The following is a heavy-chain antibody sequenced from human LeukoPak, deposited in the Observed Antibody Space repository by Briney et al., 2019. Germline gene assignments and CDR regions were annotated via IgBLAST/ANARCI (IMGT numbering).Heavy chain of an antibody. V-gene: IGHV4-30-4*01. Sequence: PSETLSLTCTVSGGSISSGDYYWGWIRQPPGKGLEWIGYIYYSGSTYYNPSLKSRVTISVDTSKNQFSLKLSSVTAADTAVYYCARRGYCSSTSCMKFDPRGQGTLVTVSS. CDR3: ARRGYCSSTSCMKFDP. CDR2: IYYSGST. J-gene: IGHJ5*02. D-gene: IGHD2-2*01. CDR1: GGSISSGDYY.